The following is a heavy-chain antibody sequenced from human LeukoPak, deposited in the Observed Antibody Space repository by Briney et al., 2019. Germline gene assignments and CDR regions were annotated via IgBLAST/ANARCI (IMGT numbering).Heavy chain of an antibody. CDR2: INHSGST. CDR3: ASTPTGYSSGWYGF. Sequence: SETLSLTCAVYGGSFSGYYWSWIRQPPGKGLEWIGEINHSGSTNYNPSLKSRVTISVDTSKNQFSLKLSSVTAADTAVYYCASTPTGYSSGWYGFWGQGTLVTVS. J-gene: IGHJ4*02. CDR1: GGSFSGYY. V-gene: IGHV4-34*01. D-gene: IGHD6-19*01.